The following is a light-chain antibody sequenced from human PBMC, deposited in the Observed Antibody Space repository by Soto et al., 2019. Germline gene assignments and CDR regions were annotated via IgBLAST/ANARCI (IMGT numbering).Light chain of an antibody. CDR1: SSDIGTYNY. Sequence: QSVLTQPASVSGSPGQSITISCTGTSSDIGTYNYVSWYQQHPGKAPKLMLYEVSNRPSGVSHRFFGSKSGNTASLTISGLQAEDEADYFCNSYTSSSTLYVFGTGTKLTVL. CDR2: EVS. V-gene: IGLV2-14*01. CDR3: NSYTSSSTLYV. J-gene: IGLJ1*01.